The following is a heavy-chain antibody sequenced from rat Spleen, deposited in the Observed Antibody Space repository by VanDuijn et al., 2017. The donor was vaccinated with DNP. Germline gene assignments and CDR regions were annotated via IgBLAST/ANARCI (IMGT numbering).Heavy chain of an antibody. J-gene: IGHJ4*01. V-gene: IGHV5S10*01. D-gene: IGHD1-9*01. CDR3: ARGDYGYNRYAMDA. Sequence: EVQLVESGGGLVQPGRSLKLSCAASGFTFSDYYMAWVRQAPTKGLEWVATIIYDAGSTYYRDSVKGRFTISKDNAKSTLYLQMDSLRSEDTATYYCARGDYGYNRYAMDAWGQGTSVTVSS. CDR1: GFTFSDYY. CDR2: IIYDAGST.